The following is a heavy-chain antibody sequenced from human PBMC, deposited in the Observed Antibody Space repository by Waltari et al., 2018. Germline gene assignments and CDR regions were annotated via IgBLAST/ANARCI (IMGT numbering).Heavy chain of an antibody. CDR3: AREGSQSKYRRVNWFDP. J-gene: IGHJ5*02. CDR1: GYTFTGYY. CDR2: INPNSGGT. D-gene: IGHD3-16*02. V-gene: IGHV1-2*02. Sequence: QVQLVQSGAEVKKPGASVKVSCKASGYTFTGYYMHWVRQAPGQGLEWMGWINPNSGGTNYAQKFQGRVTMTRDTSISTAYMELSRLRSDDTAVYYCAREGSQSKYRRVNWFDPWGQGTLVTVSS.